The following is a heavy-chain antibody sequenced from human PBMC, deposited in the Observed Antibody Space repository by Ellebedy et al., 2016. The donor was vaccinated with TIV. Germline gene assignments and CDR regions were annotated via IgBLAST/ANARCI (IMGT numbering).Heavy chain of an antibody. Sequence: GESLKISCAASGFTFSSYAMSWVRQAPGKGLEWVSGISGSGGSTYYADSVKGRFTISRDNSKNTLYLQMNSLRAEDTAVYYCTKSDYGGDYWGQGALVTVSS. CDR1: GFTFSSYA. CDR3: TKSDYGGDY. CDR2: ISGSGGST. J-gene: IGHJ4*02. V-gene: IGHV3-23*01. D-gene: IGHD4-23*01.